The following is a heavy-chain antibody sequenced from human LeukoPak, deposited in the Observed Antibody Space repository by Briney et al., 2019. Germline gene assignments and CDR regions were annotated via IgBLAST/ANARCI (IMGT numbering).Heavy chain of an antibody. CDR3: ARGGYSYGYMGYSDY. Sequence: ASVNVSFKASGYTFNYYGISWVRQAPGQGLEGMGWISAYTGSTNYAQRLQGRVTMTTDTSTSTAYMELRSLRSDDTAVYYCARGGYSYGYMGYSDYWGQGTLVTVSS. V-gene: IGHV1-18*01. CDR1: GYTFNYYG. D-gene: IGHD5-18*01. J-gene: IGHJ4*02. CDR2: ISAYTGST.